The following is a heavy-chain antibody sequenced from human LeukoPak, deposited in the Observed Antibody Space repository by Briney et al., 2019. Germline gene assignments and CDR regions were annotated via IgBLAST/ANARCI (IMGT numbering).Heavy chain of an antibody. CDR1: GYTFTSYY. CDR3: ATSTVDHAARGSFDY. D-gene: IGHD4-17*01. V-gene: IGHV1-46*01. Sequence: ASVKVSCKASGYTFTSYYMHWVRQAPGQGLEWMGIINPSGGSTSYAQKFQGRVTMTEGTSTDTAYMELSSLRSEDTAVYYCATSTVDHAARGSFDYWGQGTLVTVSS. J-gene: IGHJ4*02. CDR2: INPSGGST.